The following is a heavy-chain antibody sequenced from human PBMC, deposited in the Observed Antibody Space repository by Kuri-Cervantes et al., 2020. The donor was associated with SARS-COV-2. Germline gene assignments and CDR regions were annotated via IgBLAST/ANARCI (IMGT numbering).Heavy chain of an antibody. D-gene: IGHD6-13*01. J-gene: IGHJ6*02. CDR1: GFTLSSYW. Sequence: GESLKISCAASGFTLSSYWMDWVRQAPGKGLVWVSRINTDGSSTYYADSVKGRFTVSRDNAKNTMYLQMNSLGAEDTAVYYCAGGIAAAGTNYYYGMDVWGQGTTVTVSS. CDR2: INTDGSST. CDR3: AGGIAAAGTNYYYGMDV. V-gene: IGHV3-74*01.